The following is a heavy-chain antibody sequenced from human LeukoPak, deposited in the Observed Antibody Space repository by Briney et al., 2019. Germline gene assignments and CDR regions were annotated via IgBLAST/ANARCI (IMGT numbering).Heavy chain of an antibody. Sequence: GGSLRLSCAASGFTFSSYWMSWVRQAPGKGLEWVAVIWYDGSNKYYADSVKGRFTISRDNSKNTLYLQMNSLRAEDTAVYYCARDRLEWLLRPWYFDLWGRGTLVTVSS. CDR2: IWYDGSNK. D-gene: IGHD3-3*01. CDR3: ARDRLEWLLRPWYFDL. CDR1: GFTFSSYW. V-gene: IGHV3-33*08. J-gene: IGHJ2*01.